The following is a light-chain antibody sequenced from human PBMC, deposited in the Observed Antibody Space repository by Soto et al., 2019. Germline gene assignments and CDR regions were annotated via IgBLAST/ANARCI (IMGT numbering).Light chain of an antibody. CDR1: RTINTY. CDR2: GAS. V-gene: IGKV1-39*01. J-gene: IGKJ4*01. CDR3: RKTYSAIT. Sequence: RMTQSPSSLSASVGDTITITCRASRTINTYLAWFQQKPGEPPRLLIYGASTLQDGVPSRFRGSGSGADFTLTISGLLLEDFASYHSRKTYSAITFGGGTKV.